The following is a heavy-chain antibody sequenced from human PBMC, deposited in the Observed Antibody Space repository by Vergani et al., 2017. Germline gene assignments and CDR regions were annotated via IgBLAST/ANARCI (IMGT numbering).Heavy chain of an antibody. Sequence: QVQLQQWGAGLLKPSETLSLTCAVYGGSFSGYYWSWIRQPPGKGLEWIGEINHSGSTNYNPSLKSRVTISVDTSKNQFSLKLSSVTAADTAVYYCARGRESRMLGSGSPLDVWGKGTTVTVSS. J-gene: IGHJ6*04. D-gene: IGHD3-10*01. V-gene: IGHV4-34*01. CDR2: INHSGST. CDR1: GGSFSGYY. CDR3: ARGRESRMLGSGSPLDV.